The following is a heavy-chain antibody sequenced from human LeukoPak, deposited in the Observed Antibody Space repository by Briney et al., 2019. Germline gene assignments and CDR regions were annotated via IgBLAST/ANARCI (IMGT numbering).Heavy chain of an antibody. CDR1: GGSSSSNY. V-gene: IGHV4-59*12. Sequence: SETLSLTCTVSGGSSSSNYWSWIRQPPGKGLEWIGYIYYSGSTNYNPSLKSRVTMSVDTSKNQFSLKLSSVTAADTAVYYCARAQGYSRRLNWFDPWGQGTLVTVSS. D-gene: IGHD6-13*01. J-gene: IGHJ5*02. CDR2: IYYSGST. CDR3: ARAQGYSRRLNWFDP.